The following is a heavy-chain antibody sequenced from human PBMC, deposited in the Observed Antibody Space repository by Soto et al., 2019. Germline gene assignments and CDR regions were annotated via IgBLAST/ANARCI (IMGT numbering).Heavy chain of an antibody. CDR3: ARRYGSCFDY. D-gene: IGHD5-18*01. CDR1: GDSITSSYW. V-gene: IGHV4-4*02. Sequence: SETLSLTCAVSGDSITSSYWSWLRQPPGKGLEWIADIHHSGVTNYNPSLKSRVIKSLDRSKNQFSQQMNSMTAADTAVYYCARRYGSCFDYWGQGTLVTVSS. J-gene: IGHJ4*02. CDR2: IHHSGVT.